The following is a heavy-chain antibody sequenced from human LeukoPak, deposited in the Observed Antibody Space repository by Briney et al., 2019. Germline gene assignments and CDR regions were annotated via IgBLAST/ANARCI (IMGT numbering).Heavy chain of an antibody. CDR2: IWYDGSDK. CDR1: GFTFSSYV. Sequence: GGSLRLSCASSGFTFSSYVMHWVRQAPGKGLEWVSVIWYDGSDKYYADSVKGRFTISRDNSKNTLYLQMNSLRAEDTAVYYCATGMITFGVDWGQGTLVTVSS. V-gene: IGHV3-33*01. CDR3: ATGMITFGVD. J-gene: IGHJ4*02. D-gene: IGHD3-16*01.